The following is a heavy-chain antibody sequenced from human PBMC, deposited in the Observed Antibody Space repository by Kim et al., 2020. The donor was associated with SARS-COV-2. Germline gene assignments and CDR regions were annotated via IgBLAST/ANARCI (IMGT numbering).Heavy chain of an antibody. V-gene: IGHV3-13*01. CDR1: GFTFSSYD. Sequence: GGSLRLSCAASGFTFSSYDMHWVRQATGKGLEWVSAIGTAGDTYYPGSVKGRFTISRENAKNSLYLQMNSLRAGDTAVYYCARAGEYSSGLLPPPGYGMDVWGQGTTVTVSS. D-gene: IGHD6-19*01. J-gene: IGHJ6*02. CDR2: IGTAGDT. CDR3: ARAGEYSSGLLPPPGYGMDV.